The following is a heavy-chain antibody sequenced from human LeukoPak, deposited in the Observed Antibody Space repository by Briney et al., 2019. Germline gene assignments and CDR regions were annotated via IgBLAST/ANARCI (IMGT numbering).Heavy chain of an antibody. D-gene: IGHD5-12*01. V-gene: IGHV3-53*01. CDR1: GFTVSSNY. CDR3: ARGSERGYSGYDLGAGPIDY. CDR2: IYSGGST. Sequence: GGSLRLSCAASGFTVSSNYMSWVRQAPGKGLEWVSVIYSGGSTYYADSVKGRFTISRDISKNTLYLQMNSLRAEDTAVYYCARGSERGYSGYDLGAGPIDYWGQGTLVTVSS. J-gene: IGHJ4*02.